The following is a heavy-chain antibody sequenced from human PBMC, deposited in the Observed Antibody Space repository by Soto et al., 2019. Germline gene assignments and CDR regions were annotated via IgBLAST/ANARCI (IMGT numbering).Heavy chain of an antibody. J-gene: IGHJ4*02. Sequence: ASVKVSCKASGYTFTSYAMHWVRQAPGQRLEWMGWINAGNGNTKYSQKFQGRFTISRDNAKNSLYLQMNSLRAEDTAVYYCARDPREYYFDYWGQGTLVTVSS. CDR2: INAGNGNT. V-gene: IGHV1-3*01. CDR3: ARDPREYYFDY. CDR1: GYTFTSYA.